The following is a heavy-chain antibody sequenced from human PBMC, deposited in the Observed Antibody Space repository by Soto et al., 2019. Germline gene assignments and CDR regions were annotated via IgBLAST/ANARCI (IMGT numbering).Heavy chain of an antibody. D-gene: IGHD6-13*01. J-gene: IGHJ5*02. CDR3: AKDRIAAAGTSSAPAWFDP. CDR1: GFTFSSYG. V-gene: IGHV3-30*18. Sequence: GGSLRLSCAASGFTFSSYGMHWVRQAPGKGLEWVAVISYDGSNKYYADSVKGRFTISRDNSKNTLYLQTNSLRAEDTAVYYCAKDRIAAAGTSSAPAWFDPWGQGTLVTVSS. CDR2: ISYDGSNK.